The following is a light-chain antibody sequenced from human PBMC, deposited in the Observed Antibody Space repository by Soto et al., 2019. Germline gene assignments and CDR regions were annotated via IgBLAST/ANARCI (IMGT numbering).Light chain of an antibody. CDR2: DAS. J-gene: IGKJ4*01. V-gene: IGKV1-5*01. Sequence: DIQMTQSPSTLSASVGDRVTITCRASQSISSWLAWYQQKPGKAPKLLIYDASSLESGVPSRFRGSGSGTEFTLTISSLQPDDFATYYCQQYNSYSRALTFGGGTKVDI. CDR3: QQYNSYSRALT. CDR1: QSISSW.